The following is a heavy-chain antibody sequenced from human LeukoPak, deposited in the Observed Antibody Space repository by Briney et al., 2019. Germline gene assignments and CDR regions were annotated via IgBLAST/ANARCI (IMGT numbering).Heavy chain of an antibody. CDR3: ARGRPSDY. CDR1: GFTVSGNY. V-gene: IGHV3-53*01. J-gene: IGHJ4*02. Sequence: PGGSLRLSCAASGFTVSGNYMSWVRQSPGKGLEWVSVIYSTSSTYYADSVKGRFTVSRDNSQNTLYLQMSSLRVEDTAVYYCARGRPSDYWGQGTLVTVSS. CDR2: IYSTSST.